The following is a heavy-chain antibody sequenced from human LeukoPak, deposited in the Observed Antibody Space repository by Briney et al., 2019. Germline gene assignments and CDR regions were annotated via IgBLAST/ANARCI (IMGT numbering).Heavy chain of an antibody. CDR3: ARDYGRSRDYGMDV. CDR1: GFTLSNYC. D-gene: IGHD3-10*01. CDR2: INADGSSA. Sequence: GGSLRLSCAASGFTLSNYCMHWVRQAPGKGLVWVSRINADGSSASYADSGKGRFTISRDNAKNTLYLQMNSLRAEDTAMYYCARDYGRSRDYGMDVWGQGTTVTVSS. J-gene: IGHJ6*02. V-gene: IGHV3-74*01.